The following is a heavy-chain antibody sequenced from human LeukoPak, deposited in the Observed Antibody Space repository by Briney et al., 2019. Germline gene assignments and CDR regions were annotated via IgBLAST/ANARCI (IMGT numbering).Heavy chain of an antibody. Sequence: GGSLRLSCAASGFTFSIYWMTWIRQAPGKGLEWVANIKQDGGEKYYVDSVKGRFTISRDNAKNSLYLQMNSLRAEDTAVYYCARGRRYYYDSSGYLLNWGQGTLVTVSS. CDR2: IKQDGGEK. CDR3: ARGRRYYYDSSGYLLN. D-gene: IGHD3-22*01. V-gene: IGHV3-7*01. J-gene: IGHJ4*02. CDR1: GFTFSIYW.